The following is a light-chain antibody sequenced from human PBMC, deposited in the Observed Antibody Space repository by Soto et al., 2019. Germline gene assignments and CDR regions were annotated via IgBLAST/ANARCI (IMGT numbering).Light chain of an antibody. V-gene: IGKV3-20*01. Sequence: EIVLTQSPGTLSLSPGERATLSCRASQSVSSNYLAWYQQKPGQAPRLLIYGASSRATGIPDRFSGSGSGTDFIVTISSLEPEDFGLYYCQQYGSSPLTFGGGTKVEIK. CDR3: QQYGSSPLT. CDR2: GAS. CDR1: QSVSSNY. J-gene: IGKJ4*01.